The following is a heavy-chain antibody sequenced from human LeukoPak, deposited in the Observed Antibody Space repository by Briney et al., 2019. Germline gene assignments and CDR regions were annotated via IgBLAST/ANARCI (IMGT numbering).Heavy chain of an antibody. V-gene: IGHV4-34*01. J-gene: IGHJ6*02. CDR1: GGSFSGYY. D-gene: IGHD2-2*02. Sequence: PSETLSLTCAVYGGSFSGYYWSWIRQPPGKGLEWIGEINHSGSTNYNPSLKSRVSISVDTSKNQFSLKLSSVTAADTAVYYCARGDCSSTSCYIRYYYYGMDVWGQGTTVTVSS. CDR2: INHSGST. CDR3: ARGDCSSTSCYIRYYYYGMDV.